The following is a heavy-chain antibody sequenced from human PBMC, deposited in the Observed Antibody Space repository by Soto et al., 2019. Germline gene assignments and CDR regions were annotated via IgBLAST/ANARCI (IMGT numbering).Heavy chain of an antibody. V-gene: IGHV2-5*02. CDR2: LYWDDAK. CDR3: AHRHIVVVTAITPVGAFDI. Sequence: QITLKESGPTLVKPTQTLTLTCTFSGFSLSTSGVGVGWIRQPPGKALEWLALLYWDDAKRYSPSLKSRLTITNDASQNHVVLTMTNMDPVHTATYYCAHRHIVVVTAITPVGAFDIWGQGTMVTVSS. CDR1: GFSLSTSGVG. D-gene: IGHD2-21*02. J-gene: IGHJ3*02.